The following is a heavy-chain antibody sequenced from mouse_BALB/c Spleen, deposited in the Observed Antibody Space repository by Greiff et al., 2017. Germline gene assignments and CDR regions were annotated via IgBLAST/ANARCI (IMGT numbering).Heavy chain of an antibody. CDR1: GYTFTDYA. V-gene: IGHV1-67*01. CDR2: ISTYYGNT. J-gene: IGHJ2*01. Sequence: QGQLQQSGPELVRPGVSVKISCKGSGYTFTDYAMHWVKQSHAKSLEWIGVISTYYGNTNYNQKFKGKATMTVDKSSSTAYMELARLTSEDSAIYYCARRDYFDYWGQGTTLTVSS. CDR3: ARRDYFDY.